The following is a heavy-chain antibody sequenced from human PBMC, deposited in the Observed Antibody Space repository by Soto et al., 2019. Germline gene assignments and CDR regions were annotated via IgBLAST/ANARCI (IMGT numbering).Heavy chain of an antibody. Sequence: GGSLRLSCAASGFTCVSYAMNWVRQAPGKGLEWVAVISGSGDSTYYADSVKGRFTISRDNSKNTLYLQMNSLRTEDTAVYYCARRGPGTYFDYWGQGTLVTVSS. J-gene: IGHJ4*02. CDR1: GFTCVSYA. D-gene: IGHD6-13*01. CDR3: ARRGPGTYFDY. CDR2: ISGSGDST. V-gene: IGHV3-23*01.